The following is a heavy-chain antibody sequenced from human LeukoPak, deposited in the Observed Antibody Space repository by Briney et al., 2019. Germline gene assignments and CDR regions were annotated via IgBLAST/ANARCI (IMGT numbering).Heavy chain of an antibody. CDR2: IDASGGST. CDR3: AKGSGSGWYGWFAP. D-gene: IGHD6-19*01. J-gene: IGHJ5*02. V-gene: IGHV3-23*01. Sequence: GGSLRLSCAASGFTFSSYAMSWVRQTPGKGLEWVSSIDASGGSTYYADSVKGRFTISRDNSKNTFFLQMNTLRAADTAVYYCAKGSGSGWYGWFAPWGQGTLVTVSS. CDR1: GFTFSSYA.